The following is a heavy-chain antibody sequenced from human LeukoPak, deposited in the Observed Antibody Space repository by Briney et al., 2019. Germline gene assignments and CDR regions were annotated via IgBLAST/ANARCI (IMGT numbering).Heavy chain of an antibody. Sequence: ASVKVSCKVSGYTLTELSMHWVRQAPGKGLEWMGGFDPEDGETIYAQKFQSRVTMTEDTSTDTAYMELSSLRSEDTAVYYCATNNPPGSGYYYFNAFDIWGQGTMVTVSS. CDR1: GYTLTELS. CDR3: ATNNPPGSGYYYFNAFDI. D-gene: IGHD3-22*01. V-gene: IGHV1-24*01. J-gene: IGHJ3*02. CDR2: FDPEDGET.